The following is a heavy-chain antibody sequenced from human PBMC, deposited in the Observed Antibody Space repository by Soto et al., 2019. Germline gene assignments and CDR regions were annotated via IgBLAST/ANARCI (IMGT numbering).Heavy chain of an antibody. J-gene: IGHJ5*02. Sequence: EVQLVESGGGLVQPGGSLRLSCAASGFTFFAYWIHWVRQVPGKGLVWVSRITSDGSHTSYADSVRGRFTISRDNSKNTVYLQINSLTAEDTAVYYFAKGGAYGDYAGGNWFDAWGQGSLVTVSS. CDR3: AKGGAYGDYAGGNWFDA. CDR1: GFTFFAYW. V-gene: IGHV3-74*01. CDR2: ITSDGSHT. D-gene: IGHD4-17*01.